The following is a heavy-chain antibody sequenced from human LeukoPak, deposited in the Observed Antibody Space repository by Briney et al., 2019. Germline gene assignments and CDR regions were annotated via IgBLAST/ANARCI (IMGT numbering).Heavy chain of an antibody. V-gene: IGHV5-51*01. CDR1: GYSFTTHW. CDR3: ARQGTTSGWYY. CDR2: IHPGDSDT. D-gene: IGHD6-19*01. Sequence: GESLKISCKGSGYSFTTHWIGWVRQMPGIGLEWMGIIHPGDSDTRYSPSFQGQVTISVDKSITTAYLQWNSLKASDSAMYYCARQGTTSGWYYWGQGTLVTVSS. J-gene: IGHJ4*02.